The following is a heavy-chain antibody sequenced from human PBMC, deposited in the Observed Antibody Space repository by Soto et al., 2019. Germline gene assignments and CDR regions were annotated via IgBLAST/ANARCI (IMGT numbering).Heavy chain of an antibody. CDR3: AKDVGRFGELLDH. Sequence: GGSLRLSCAASGFTFSSYGMHWVRQAPGKGLEWVAVISYDGSNKYYADSVKGRFTISRDNSKNTLYLQMNSLRAEDTAVYYCAKDVGRFGELLDHWGQGTLVTVSS. CDR1: GFTFSSYG. J-gene: IGHJ4*02. CDR2: ISYDGSNK. V-gene: IGHV3-30*18. D-gene: IGHD3-10*01.